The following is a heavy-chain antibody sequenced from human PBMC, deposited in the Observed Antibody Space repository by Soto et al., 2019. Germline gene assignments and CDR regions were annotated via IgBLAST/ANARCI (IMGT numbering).Heavy chain of an antibody. CDR3: ARDVLRYSGGGMDV. CDR1: GYTFTGHY. D-gene: IGHD3-9*01. V-gene: IGHV1-2*02. CDR2: INPNSGGT. Sequence: GASVKVSCKASGYTFTGHYMHWVRQAPGQGLEWMGWINPNSGGTNYAQKFQGRVTMTRDTSISTAYMELSRLRSDDTAVYYCARDVLRYSGGGMDVWGQGTTVTVSS. J-gene: IGHJ6*02.